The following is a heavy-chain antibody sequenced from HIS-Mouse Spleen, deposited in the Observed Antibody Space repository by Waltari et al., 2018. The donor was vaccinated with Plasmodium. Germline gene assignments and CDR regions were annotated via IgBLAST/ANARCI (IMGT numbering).Heavy chain of an antibody. Sequence: EVQLVESGGGLIQPGGSLRLSCEASGFTVMSNYMSWVRQAPGKGLEWVSVIYSGGSTYYADSVKGRFTISRDNSKNTLYLQMNSLRAEDTAVYYCARSEQLIAFDIWGQGTMVTVSS. CDR3: ARSEQLIAFDI. CDR2: IYSGGST. D-gene: IGHD6-13*01. V-gene: IGHV3-53*01. CDR1: GFTVMSNY. J-gene: IGHJ3*02.